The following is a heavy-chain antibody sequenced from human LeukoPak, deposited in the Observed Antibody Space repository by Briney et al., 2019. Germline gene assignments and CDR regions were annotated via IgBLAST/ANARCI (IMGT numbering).Heavy chain of an antibody. CDR1: GFTFSSFS. V-gene: IGHV3-23*01. J-gene: IGHJ4*02. Sequence: PGGSLRLSCVAYGFTFSSFSMSWVRQAPGKGLEWVSGVSGSGGSTYYADSVKGRFTISRDNSKNTLYLQMNSLRAEDTAVYYCAKNPQYYYDSSGYLMLWGQGTLVTVSS. D-gene: IGHD3-22*01. CDR2: VSGSGGST. CDR3: AKNPQYYYDSSGYLML.